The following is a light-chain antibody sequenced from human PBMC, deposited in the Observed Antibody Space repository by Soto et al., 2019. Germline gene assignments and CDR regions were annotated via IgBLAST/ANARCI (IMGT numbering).Light chain of an antibody. CDR3: QQYYSTPQT. CDR2: WAS. J-gene: IGKJ1*01. CDR1: QSVLYSSNNKNY. Sequence: DIVMTQSPDSLAVSLGKRATINCKSSQSVLYSSNNKNYLAWYQQKPGQPPRLLISWASTRESGVPDRFSGSGSGTDFTLTISTLQAEDVAVYYCQQYYSTPQTFGQGTKVEIK. V-gene: IGKV4-1*01.